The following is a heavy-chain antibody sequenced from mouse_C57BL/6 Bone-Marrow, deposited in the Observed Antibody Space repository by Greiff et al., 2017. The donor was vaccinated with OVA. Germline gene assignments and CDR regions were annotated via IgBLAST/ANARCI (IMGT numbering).Heavy chain of an antibody. Sequence: QVQLKQPGAELVKPGASVKVSCKASGYTFTSYWMHWVKQRPGQGLEWIGRIHPSDSDTNYNQKFKGKATLTVDKSSSTAYMQLSSLTSEDSAVYYCARMGDSNYPYYYAMDYWGQGTSVTVSS. CDR3: ARMGDSNYPYYYAMDY. J-gene: IGHJ4*01. D-gene: IGHD2-5*01. CDR2: IHPSDSDT. V-gene: IGHV1-74*01. CDR1: GYTFTSYW.